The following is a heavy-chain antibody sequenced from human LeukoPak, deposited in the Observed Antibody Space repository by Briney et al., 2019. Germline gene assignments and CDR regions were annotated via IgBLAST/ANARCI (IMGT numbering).Heavy chain of an antibody. Sequence: GGSLRLSCAASGFTFDDYGMSWFRQAPGKGREGVAGINWNGGSTGYADSVKGRFTISRDNAKNSLYLQMTSLRAEEAALYYCARERASDIVVVVADLDAFDIWGQGTMVTVSS. V-gene: IGHV3-20*04. D-gene: IGHD2-15*01. CDR3: ARERASDIVVVVADLDAFDI. CDR1: GFTFDDYG. CDR2: INWNGGST. J-gene: IGHJ3*02.